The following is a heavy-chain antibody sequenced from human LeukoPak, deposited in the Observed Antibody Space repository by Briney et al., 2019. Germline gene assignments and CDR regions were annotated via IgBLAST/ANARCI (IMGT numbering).Heavy chain of an antibody. J-gene: IGHJ4*02. CDR2: ISSSSSYI. Sequence: TGGSLRLSCAASGSTFSSYSMNWVRQAPGKGLEWVSSISSSSSYIYYADSVKGRFTISRDNAKNSLHLQMNSLRAEDTAVYYCASPLYSSSSVWGQGTLVTVSS. CDR3: ASPLYSSSSV. D-gene: IGHD6-6*01. CDR1: GSTFSSYS. V-gene: IGHV3-21*01.